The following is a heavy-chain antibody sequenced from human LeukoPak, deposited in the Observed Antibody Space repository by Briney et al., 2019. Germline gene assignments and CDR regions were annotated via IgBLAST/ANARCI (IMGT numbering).Heavy chain of an antibody. D-gene: IGHD3-10*01. CDR1: GGSISSSSYY. Sequence: SETLSLTCTVSGGSISSSSYYWGWIRQPPGKGLEWIGSIYYSGSTYYNPSLKSRVTISVDTSKNQFSLKLSSVTAADTAVYYCARQRLLSSYYFDYWGQGTLVTVSS. CDR3: ARQRLLSSYYFDY. CDR2: IYYSGST. V-gene: IGHV4-39*01. J-gene: IGHJ4*02.